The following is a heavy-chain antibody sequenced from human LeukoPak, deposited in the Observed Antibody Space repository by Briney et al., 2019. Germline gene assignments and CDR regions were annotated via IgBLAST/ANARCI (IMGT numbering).Heavy chain of an antibody. V-gene: IGHV5-51*01. CDR2: INPGDSDT. Sequence: GESLKISCKGSGYSLTSYWIGWVRQMPGKGLEWMGIINPGDSDTRYSPSFQGQVTISVDKSINTAYLQWSSLKASDTAMYYCARQWLYYDSSAYRNYNCFDPWGQGTLVTVSS. D-gene: IGHD3-22*01. CDR3: ARQWLYYDSSAYRNYNCFDP. CDR1: GYSLTSYW. J-gene: IGHJ5*02.